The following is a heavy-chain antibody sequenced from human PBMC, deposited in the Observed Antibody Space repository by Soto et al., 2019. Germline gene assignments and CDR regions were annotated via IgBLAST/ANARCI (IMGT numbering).Heavy chain of an antibody. CDR2: ISWNSGSI. V-gene: IGHV3-9*01. Sequence: GGSLRLSCAASGFTFDDYAMHWVRQAPGKGLEWVSGISWNSGSIGYADSVKGRFTISRDNSKNTLYLQMNSLRAEDTAVYYCARRSPSWAFDIWGQGTMVTVSS. D-gene: IGHD2-15*01. J-gene: IGHJ3*02. CDR3: ARRSPSWAFDI. CDR1: GFTFDDYA.